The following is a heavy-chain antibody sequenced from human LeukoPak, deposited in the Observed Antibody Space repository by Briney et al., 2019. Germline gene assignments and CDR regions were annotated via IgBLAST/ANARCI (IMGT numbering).Heavy chain of an antibody. Sequence: ASVKVSCKTSGYTFTDYAIHLVRQAPGQGLEWVGRIDPHTGGTYSAQKFQGRVTLTRDASIDTAYMELSRLRSDDTAFYYCTRDLTITGPIGYWGQETLVTVSS. J-gene: IGHJ4*02. CDR2: IDPHTGGT. V-gene: IGHV1-2*06. D-gene: IGHD3-9*01. CDR3: TRDLTITGPIGY. CDR1: GYTFTDYA.